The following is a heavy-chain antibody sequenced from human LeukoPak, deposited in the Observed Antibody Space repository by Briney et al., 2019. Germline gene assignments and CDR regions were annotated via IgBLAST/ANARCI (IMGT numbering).Heavy chain of an antibody. V-gene: IGHV3-23*01. D-gene: IGHD1-26*01. CDR3: AKDLGATIYYFDY. J-gene: IGHJ4*02. CDR1: GFTFSSYA. Sequence: GGSLRLSCAASGFTFSSYAMSWVRQAPGKGLEWVPAISGSGGSTYYADSVKGRFTISRDNSKNTLYLQMNSLRAEDTAVFYCAKDLGATIYYFDYWGQGTLVTVSS. CDR2: ISGSGGST.